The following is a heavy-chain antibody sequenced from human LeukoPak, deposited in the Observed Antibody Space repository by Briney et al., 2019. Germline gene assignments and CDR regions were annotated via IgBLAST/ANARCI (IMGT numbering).Heavy chain of an antibody. CDR1: GFTFDNYA. V-gene: IGHV3-43D*03. CDR2: ITWNGGRT. CDR3: AKDARNYFDY. Sequence: GGSLRLSCAASGFTFDNYAMHWVRQAPGRGLEWVSLITWNGGRTYYADSVKGRFTISRDISRNSLYLQMNGLRAEDTALYYCAKDARNYFDYWGQGTLVTVSS. J-gene: IGHJ4*02.